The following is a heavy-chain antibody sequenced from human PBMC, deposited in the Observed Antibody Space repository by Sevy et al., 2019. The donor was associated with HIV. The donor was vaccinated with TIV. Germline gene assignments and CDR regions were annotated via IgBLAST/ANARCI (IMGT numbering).Heavy chain of an antibody. J-gene: IGHJ3*02. D-gene: IGHD2-21*02. Sequence: GGSLRLSCAASGFTFSSYSMNWVRQAPGKGLEWVSSISSSSSYIYYADSVKGRFTISRDNAKNSLYLQMNSLRGEDTAVYYCAGGGIRGDHDAFDIWGQGTMVTVSS. V-gene: IGHV3-21*01. CDR2: ISSSSSYI. CDR1: GFTFSSYS. CDR3: AGGGIRGDHDAFDI.